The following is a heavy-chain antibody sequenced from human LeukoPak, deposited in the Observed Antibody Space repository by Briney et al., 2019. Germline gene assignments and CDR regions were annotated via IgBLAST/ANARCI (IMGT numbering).Heavy chain of an antibody. V-gene: IGHV3-21*01. CDR2: ISSSSSYI. D-gene: IGHD5-24*01. CDR1: GFTFSSYS. J-gene: IGHJ1*01. CDR3: ATLVEMANIQH. Sequence: KSGGSLRLSCAASGFTFSSYSMNWVRQAPGKGLEWVSSISSSSSYIYYADSVKGRFIISRDNAKNSLYLQMNSLRAEDTAVYYCATLVEMANIQHWGQGTLVTVSS.